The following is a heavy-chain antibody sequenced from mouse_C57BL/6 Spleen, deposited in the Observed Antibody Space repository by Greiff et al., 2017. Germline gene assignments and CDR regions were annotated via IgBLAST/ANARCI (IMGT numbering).Heavy chain of an antibody. CDR3: ARYDYGSRGDAWFAY. D-gene: IGHD1-1*01. CDR1: GYTFTSYD. V-gene: IGHV1-85*01. J-gene: IGHJ3*01. Sequence: QVQLQQSGPELVKPGASVKLSCKASGYTFTSYDINWVKQRPGQGLEWIGWIYPRDGSTKYNEKFKGKATLTVDTSSSTAYMELHSLTSEDSAVYFCARYDYGSRGDAWFAYWGQGTLVTVSA. CDR2: IYPRDGST.